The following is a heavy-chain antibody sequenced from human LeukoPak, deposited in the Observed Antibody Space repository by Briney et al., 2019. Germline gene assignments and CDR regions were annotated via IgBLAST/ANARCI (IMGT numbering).Heavy chain of an antibody. Sequence: TGGSLRLSCAASGFTFSSYAMSWVRQAPGKGLEWVSAISGSGGSTYYADSVKGRFTISRDNSKNTLCLQMNSLRAEDTAVYYCAKVREPYGSGSYYTQYYFDYWGQGTLVTVSS. CDR2: ISGSGGST. CDR1: GFTFSSYA. CDR3: AKVREPYGSGSYYTQYYFDY. J-gene: IGHJ4*02. V-gene: IGHV3-23*01. D-gene: IGHD3-10*01.